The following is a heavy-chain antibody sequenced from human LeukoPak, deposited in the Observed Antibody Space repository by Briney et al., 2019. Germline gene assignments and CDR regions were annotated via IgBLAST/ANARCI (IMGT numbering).Heavy chain of an antibody. CDR3: ARQVSAYYYGMDV. J-gene: IGHJ6*02. V-gene: IGHV4-59*08. CDR1: GGSISSYY. CDR2: IYYSGST. Sequence: PSETPSLTCTVSGGSISSYYWSWIRQPPGKGLEWIGYIYYSGSTNYNPSLKSRVTISVDTSKNQFSLELTSVTAADTAVYYCARQVSAYYYGMDVWGQGTTVTVSS.